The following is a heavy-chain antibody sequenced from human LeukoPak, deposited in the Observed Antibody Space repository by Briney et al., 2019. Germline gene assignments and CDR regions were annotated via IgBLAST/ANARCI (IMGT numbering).Heavy chain of an antibody. CDR3: AREWAGYYYDSSGYYYGLRSAGRAFDY. Sequence: SETLSLTCTVYGGSFSGYYWSWIRQPPGKGLEWIGEINHSGSTNCNPSLKSRVTISVDTSKNQFSLKLSSVTAADTAVYYCAREWAGYYYDSSGYYYGLRSAGRAFDYWGQGTLVTVSS. CDR1: GGSFSGYY. CDR2: INHSGST. J-gene: IGHJ4*02. V-gene: IGHV4-34*01. D-gene: IGHD3-22*01.